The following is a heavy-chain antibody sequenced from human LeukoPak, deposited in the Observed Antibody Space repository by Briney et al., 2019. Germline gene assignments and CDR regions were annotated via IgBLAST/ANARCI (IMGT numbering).Heavy chain of an antibody. V-gene: IGHV1-24*01. D-gene: IGHD3-22*01. J-gene: IGHJ3*02. CDR1: GYTLTELS. CDR2: FDPEDGET. CDR3: AIGATYYYDSTGAFDI. Sequence: ASVKFSCKVSGYTLTELSMHWVRQAPGKGLEWMGGFDPEDGETIYAQKFQGRVTMTEDTSTDTAYMELSSLRSDDTAVYYCAIGATYYYDSTGAFDIWGQGTMVTVSS.